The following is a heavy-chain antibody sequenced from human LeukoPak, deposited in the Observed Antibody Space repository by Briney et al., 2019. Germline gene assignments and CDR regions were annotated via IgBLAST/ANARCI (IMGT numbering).Heavy chain of an antibody. V-gene: IGHV4-59*12. J-gene: IGHJ4*02. CDR1: GVALSSYY. Sequence: SETLSLTCTVSGVALSSYYWTWLRQPPGKGLEWIGYIYYSGSTNYNPSLKSRVTISVDTSKNQFSLKLSSVDTAVTSVYYCAWALLSERYYFDSWGQGTLVTVSS. CDR2: IYYSGST. D-gene: IGHD2-15*01. CDR3: AWALLSERYYFDS.